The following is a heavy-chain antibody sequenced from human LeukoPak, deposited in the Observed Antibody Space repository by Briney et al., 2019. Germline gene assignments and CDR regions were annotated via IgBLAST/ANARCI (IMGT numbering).Heavy chain of an antibody. J-gene: IGHJ4*02. V-gene: IGHV4-59*01. CDR2: IYYSGNT. CDR3: ARVCSSDSCYSG. D-gene: IGHD2-15*01. CDR1: GGSISSDH. Sequence: SETLSLTCNVSGGSISSDHWSWIRQPPGKGLEWIGYIYYSGNTNYNPSLKSRVTISVDTSKNQFSLKLRSVTAADTAVYYCARVCSSDSCYSGWGQGTLVTVSS.